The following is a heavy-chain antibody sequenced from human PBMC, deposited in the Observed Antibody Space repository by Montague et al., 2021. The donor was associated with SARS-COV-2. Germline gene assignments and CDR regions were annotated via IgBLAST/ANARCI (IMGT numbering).Heavy chain of an antibody. D-gene: IGHD1-26*01. J-gene: IGHJ4*02. CDR1: GDSINTDNR. Sequence: SETLSLTCVVSGDSINTDNRWTRVRLPPGRGLEWVGEFNHTRSTNYKPSLKSRVSMLVAKSWHHFSLRLTSVTAADTAIYYRAGEGRGRSDLAYWGQGTLVTVSS. CDR2: FNHTRST. V-gene: IGHV4/OR15-8*01. CDR3: AGEGRGRSDLAY.